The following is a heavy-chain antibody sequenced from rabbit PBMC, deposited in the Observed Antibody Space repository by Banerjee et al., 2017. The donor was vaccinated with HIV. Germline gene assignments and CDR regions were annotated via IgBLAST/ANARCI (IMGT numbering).Heavy chain of an antibody. Sequence: QSLEESGGDLVKPGASLTLTCTASGFTLTSSYWICWVRQAPGKGLEWIACIYAGTSGSTYYASWAKGRFTISKTSSTTVTLQMTSLTAADTATYFCARTISSYYYGMDLWGPGTLVTVS. J-gene: IGHJ6*01. V-gene: IGHV1S40*01. CDR3: ARTISSYYYGMDL. CDR1: GFTLTSSYW. D-gene: IGHD1-1*01. CDR2: IYAGTSGST.